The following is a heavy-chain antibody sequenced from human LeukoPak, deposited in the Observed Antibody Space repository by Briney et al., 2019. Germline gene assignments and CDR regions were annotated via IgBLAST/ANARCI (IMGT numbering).Heavy chain of an antibody. Sequence: GGSLRLSCAASGFTVSNYWMHWVRQAPGKGLVWVSRINEDGSRTDHADTVKGRFTIARDNARNTLYLQMNSLGAEDTAVYYCARSYYFYNGMDVWGQGTLVTVSS. CDR2: INEDGSRT. J-gene: IGHJ6*02. V-gene: IGHV3-74*01. CDR3: ARSYYFYNGMDV. CDR1: GFTVSNYW.